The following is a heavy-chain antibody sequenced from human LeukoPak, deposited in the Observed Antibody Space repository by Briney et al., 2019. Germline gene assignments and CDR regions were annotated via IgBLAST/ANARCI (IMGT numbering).Heavy chain of an antibody. CDR3: ARDLTSTSNWEFDY. CDR1: GYTFADYF. CDR2: INLNSGGA. Sequence: ASVKVSCKASGYTFADYFIHWVRQAPGQGLEWMGRINLNSGGAEYAPKFQGWVTMTRDTSISTAYVEVSRLISDDTAVYYCARDLTSTSNWEFDYWDQGTLVIVSS. D-gene: IGHD1-26*01. V-gene: IGHV1-2*04. J-gene: IGHJ4*02.